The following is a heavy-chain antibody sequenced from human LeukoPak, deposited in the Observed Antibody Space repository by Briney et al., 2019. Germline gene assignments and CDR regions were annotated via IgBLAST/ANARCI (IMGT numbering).Heavy chain of an antibody. CDR3: ARDGAGMTGTGLDY. D-gene: IGHD3-9*01. Sequence: SSGTLSLTCAVSADSISSSKWWSWVRQAPGKGLEWIGEIHHGGSTNYNPSLKSRVTISIDKSKNQFSLKMSSVTAADTAVYYCARDGAGMTGTGLDYWGQGILATVSS. J-gene: IGHJ4*02. CDR1: ADSISSSKW. CDR2: IHHGGST. V-gene: IGHV4-4*02.